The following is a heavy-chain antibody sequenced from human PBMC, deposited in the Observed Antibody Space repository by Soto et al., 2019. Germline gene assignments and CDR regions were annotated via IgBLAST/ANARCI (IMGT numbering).Heavy chain of an antibody. D-gene: IGHD1-1*01. CDR1: GLHFNRNV. V-gene: IGHV3-33*01. CDR2: IWYDGSKE. J-gene: IGHJ6*02. Sequence: GGSLRLSCAASGLHFNRNVMHWVRQAPGKGLEWVAVIWYDGSKEYYSDSVKGRFTISRDNSKNMLYLQMNSVRVEDTAVYFCARDRSAGNYFYYGMDVWGQGTTVTVSS. CDR3: ARDRSAGNYFYYGMDV.